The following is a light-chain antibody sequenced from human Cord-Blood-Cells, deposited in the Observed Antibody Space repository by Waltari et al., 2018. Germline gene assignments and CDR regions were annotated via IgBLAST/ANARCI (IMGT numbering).Light chain of an antibody. CDR3: QQYYSYPYT. V-gene: IGKV1-8*01. J-gene: IGKJ2*01. CDR1: QGISSY. CDR2: AAS. Sequence: IRMTQSPSSFSASTGDRVTITCRASQGISSYLAWYQQKPGKAPKLLIYAASPLQSGVPSRFSGSGSGTDFTLTISCLQSEDFATYYCQQYYSYPYTFGQGTKLEIK.